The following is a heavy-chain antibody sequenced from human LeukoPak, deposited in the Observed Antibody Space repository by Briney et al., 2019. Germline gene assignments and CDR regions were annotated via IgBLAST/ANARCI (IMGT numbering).Heavy chain of an antibody. CDR3: ASSWGSLGY. D-gene: IGHD3-16*01. CDR2: ISSSGSTI. V-gene: IGHV3-48*03. J-gene: IGHJ4*02. CDR1: GFSFSSYE. Sequence: GGSLRLSCAASGFSFSSYEMNWVRQAPGKGLEWVSYISSSGSTIYYADSAKGRFTISRDNAKNSLNLQMNSLRAEDTAVYYCASSWGSLGYWGQGTLVTVSS.